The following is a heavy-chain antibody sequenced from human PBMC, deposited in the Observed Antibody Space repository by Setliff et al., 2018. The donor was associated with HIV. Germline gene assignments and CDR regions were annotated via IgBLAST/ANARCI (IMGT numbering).Heavy chain of an antibody. CDR3: ARDIGIRIMVAASDAFDI. D-gene: IGHD2-8*01. CDR1: GFTFDDYG. CDR2: INWNGGST. V-gene: IGHV3-20*04. Sequence: GGSLRLSCAASGFTFDDYGMSWVRQAPGKGLEWVSGINWNGGSTGYADSVRGRFTISRDNAKNSLYLQMNSLRAEDTASYYCARDIGIRIMVAASDAFDIWGQGTMVTVSS. J-gene: IGHJ3*02.